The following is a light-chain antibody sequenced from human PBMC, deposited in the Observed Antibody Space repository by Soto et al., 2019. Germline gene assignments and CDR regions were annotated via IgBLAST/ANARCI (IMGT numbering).Light chain of an antibody. CDR2: DVS. V-gene: IGLV2-11*01. J-gene: IGLJ3*02. CDR3: CSYAGSYTLV. Sequence: QSALTQPRSVSGSPGQSVTISCTGTSSDVGAYNFVSWYQQHPGRVPKLMIYDVSRRPSGVPDRCSGSKSGNTAPLTISGLQADDEADYYCCSYAGSYTLVFGGGTKLTVL. CDR1: SSDVGAYNF.